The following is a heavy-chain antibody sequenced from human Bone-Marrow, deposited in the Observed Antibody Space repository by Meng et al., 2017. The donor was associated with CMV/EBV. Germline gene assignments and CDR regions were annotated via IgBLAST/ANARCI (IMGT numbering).Heavy chain of an antibody. V-gene: IGHV4-61*01. Sequence: GSLRLSCTVSGGSVSSGSYYWSWIRQPPGKGLEWIGYIYYSGSTNYNPSLKSRVTISVDTSKNQFSLKLSSVTAADTAVYYCARFYDFWSGYYWGWLDPWGQGTLVTGSS. CDR1: GGSVSSGSYY. CDR3: ARFYDFWSGYYWGWLDP. CDR2: IYYSGST. D-gene: IGHD3-3*01. J-gene: IGHJ5*02.